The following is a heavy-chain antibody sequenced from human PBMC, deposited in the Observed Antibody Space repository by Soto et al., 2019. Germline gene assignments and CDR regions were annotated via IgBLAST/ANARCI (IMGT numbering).Heavy chain of an antibody. CDR1: GGSVSSSSYY. CDR2: VYYSGST. CDR3: GRLEGLATISYYFDY. Sequence: QLQLQESGPGLVKPSETLSLTCTVCGGSVSSSSYYWGWVRQPPGKGLEWIGSVYYSGSTYYNPSLESRVTISVDKSKNQFSLKLMSLSAADTAVYYCGRLEGLATISYYFDYWGQGALVTVSS. V-gene: IGHV4-39*01. D-gene: IGHD3-9*01. J-gene: IGHJ4*02.